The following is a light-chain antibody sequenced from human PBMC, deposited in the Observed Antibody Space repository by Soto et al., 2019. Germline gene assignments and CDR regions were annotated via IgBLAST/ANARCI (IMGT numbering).Light chain of an antibody. Sequence: EIVMTQSPATLSVSPGERATLSCRASQSVSSNLAWYQQKPGQAPRLLIYGASTRATGIPARFSGSGSGTEFTLAISSLQSEAFAVYYCQQYNPWPPSITFGQGTRVEIK. CDR3: QQYNPWPPSIT. J-gene: IGKJ5*01. V-gene: IGKV3-15*01. CDR1: QSVSSN. CDR2: GAS.